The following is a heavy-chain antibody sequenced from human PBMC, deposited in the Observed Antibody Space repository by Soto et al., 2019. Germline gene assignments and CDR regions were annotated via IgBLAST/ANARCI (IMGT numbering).Heavy chain of an antibody. D-gene: IGHD2-15*01. Sequence: EVQLVESGGGLVQPGGSLRLSCTASGFIVSDTYVNWVRQAPGKGLEWVSVISNRGDTHYADSVRGRFSLSRDISDNTFHLQMNKLRVEDTAVYYCAREPRYCRGGSCSITGDAYDIWGQGTMFTVSS. V-gene: IGHV3-66*01. J-gene: IGHJ3*02. CDR1: GFIVSDTY. CDR3: AREPRYCRGGSCSITGDAYDI. CDR2: ISNRGDT.